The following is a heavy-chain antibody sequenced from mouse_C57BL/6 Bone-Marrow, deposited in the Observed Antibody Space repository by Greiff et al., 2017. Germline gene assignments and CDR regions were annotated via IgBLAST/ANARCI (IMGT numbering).Heavy chain of an antibody. CDR2: IWSGGST. CDR3: ARPLYYGSSYGGFAY. J-gene: IGHJ3*01. CDR1: GFSLPSYG. D-gene: IGHD1-1*01. Sequence: VMLVESGPGLVQPSQSLSITCTVSGFSLPSYGVHWVRQSPGKGLEWLGVIWSGGSTDYNAAFISRLSISKDNSKSQVFFKMNSLQADDTAIYYCARPLYYGSSYGGFAYWGQGTLVTVSA. V-gene: IGHV2-2*01.